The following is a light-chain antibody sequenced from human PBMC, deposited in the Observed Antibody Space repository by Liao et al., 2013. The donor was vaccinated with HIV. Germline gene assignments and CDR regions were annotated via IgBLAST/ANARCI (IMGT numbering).Light chain of an antibody. V-gene: IGLV3-21*04. CDR2: YDQ. CDR3: QVWDHSSDQGV. Sequence: SYVLTQPSSLSVAPGKTAVMTCGGNNIRSRGVHWYQQRPGQAPVLVMYYDQNRPSGIPERISGSISGNTATLTISGVETGDEADYFCQVWDHSSDQGVFGGGTKLTVL. CDR1: NIRSRG. J-gene: IGLJ3*02.